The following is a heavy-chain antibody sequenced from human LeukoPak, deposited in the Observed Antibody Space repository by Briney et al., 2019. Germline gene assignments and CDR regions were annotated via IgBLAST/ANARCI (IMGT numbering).Heavy chain of an antibody. D-gene: IGHD3-16*01. CDR2: ISYDGSNK. CDR3: ARDRHYATSYYFDQ. J-gene: IGHJ4*02. V-gene: IGHV3-30-3*01. Sequence: PGGSLRLSCAASGFTFSSCAIHWVRQAPGKGLEWVAVISYDGSNKYYADSVKGRFTISRDNSKNTLYLQTNSLRTEDTAVYYCARDRHYATSYYFDQWGQGTLVTVSS. CDR1: GFTFSSCA.